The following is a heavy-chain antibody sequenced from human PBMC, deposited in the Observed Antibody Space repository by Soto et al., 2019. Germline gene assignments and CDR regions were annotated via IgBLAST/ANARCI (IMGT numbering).Heavy chain of an antibody. CDR3: ARDPGYYDSSGYDDY. CDR2: INAYNGNT. V-gene: IGHV1-18*01. CDR1: GYTFTSYG. Sequence: ASVKVSCKASGYTFTSYGISWVRQAPGQGLEWMGWINAYNGNTNYAQKLQGRVTMTTDTSTSTAYMELRSLRSDDTAVYYCARDPGYYDSSGYDDYWGQGTLVTVSS. J-gene: IGHJ4*02. D-gene: IGHD3-22*01.